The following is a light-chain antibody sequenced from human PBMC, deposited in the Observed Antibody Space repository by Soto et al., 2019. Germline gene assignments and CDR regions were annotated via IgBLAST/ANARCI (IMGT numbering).Light chain of an antibody. J-gene: IGKJ4*01. CDR3: QQYDNLPSDT. V-gene: IGKV1-33*01. Sequence: DIQMTQSPSSLSASVGYSVTITCQASQDISNYLNWYQQKPGKAPKLLIYDASNLETGVPSRFSGSGSGTDFTFTISSLQPEDIATYYCQQYDNLPSDTFGGGTKVEIK. CDR1: QDISNY. CDR2: DAS.